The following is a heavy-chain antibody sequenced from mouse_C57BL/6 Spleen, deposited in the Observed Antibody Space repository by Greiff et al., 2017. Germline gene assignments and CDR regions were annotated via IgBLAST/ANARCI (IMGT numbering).Heavy chain of an antibody. J-gene: IGHJ3*01. D-gene: IGHD4-1*01. CDR1: GYTFTSYW. Sequence: VQLQQPGAELVKPGASVKLSCKASGYTFTSYWMQWVKQRPGQGLEWIGEIDPSDSYTNYNQKFKGKATLTVDTSSSTAYMQLSSLTSEDSAVYYCARRANWDLGAYWGQGTLVTVSA. CDR3: ARRANWDLGAY. V-gene: IGHV1-50*01. CDR2: IDPSDSYT.